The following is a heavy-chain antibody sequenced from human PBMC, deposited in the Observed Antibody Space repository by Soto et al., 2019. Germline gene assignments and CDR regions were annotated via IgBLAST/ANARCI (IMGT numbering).Heavy chain of an antibody. CDR1: VFTFSSYA. D-gene: IGHD6-19*01. V-gene: IGHV3-23*01. J-gene: IGHJ4*01. CDR3: AKAIRGASGWFYFDC. CDR2: ISGSGGTT. Sequence: GGSLRLSCAASVFTFSSYAMTWFRQAPGKGLEWVSTISGSGGTTYYADSVKGRFTVSRDNSNNTLFLQMNSLRAQDTAVYYCAKAIRGASGWFYFDCWGQGTLVTVSS.